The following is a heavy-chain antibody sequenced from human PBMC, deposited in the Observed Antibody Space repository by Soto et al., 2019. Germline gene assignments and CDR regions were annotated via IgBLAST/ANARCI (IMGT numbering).Heavy chain of an antibody. Sequence: PGGSLTLSCAASGFTFSSYSMNWVRQAPGKGLEWVSSISSSSGYIYYADSMKGRFTISRDNAKNSLYLQMDSLRAEDMAVYYCARDLTGNVFDFWGQGILVTVSS. CDR2: ISSSSGYI. V-gene: IGHV3-21*01. D-gene: IGHD3-10*01. J-gene: IGHJ4*02. CDR3: ARDLTGNVFDF. CDR1: GFTFSSYS.